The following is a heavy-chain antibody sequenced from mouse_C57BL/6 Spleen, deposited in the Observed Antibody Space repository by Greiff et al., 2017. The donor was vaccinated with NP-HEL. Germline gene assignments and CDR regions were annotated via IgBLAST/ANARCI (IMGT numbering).Heavy chain of an antibody. V-gene: IGHV1-15*01. CDR2: IDPETGGT. CDR3: TEGYYGSSYLYAMDY. J-gene: IGHJ4*01. Sequence: QVQLQQSGAELVRPGASVTLSCKASGYTFTDYEMHWVKQTPVHGLEWIGAIDPETGGTAYNQKFKGKAILTADKSSSTAYMELRSLTSEDSAVYYCTEGYYGSSYLYAMDYWGQGTSVTVSS. CDR1: GYTFTDYE. D-gene: IGHD1-1*01.